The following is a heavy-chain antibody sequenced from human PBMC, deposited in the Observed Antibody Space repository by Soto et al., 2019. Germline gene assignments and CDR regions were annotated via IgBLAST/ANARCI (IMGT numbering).Heavy chain of an antibody. V-gene: IGHV1-3*01. Sequence: QVQLVQSGAEVKKAGASVRISCKASGYTFSTSGMHWVRQAPGQGLEWVGWINGVNGNTKYSQKFQDRVTITRDSSASTAYMELSGLPSEDTGGFYCARAPRLTQLSAWGQGTLVIVSS. D-gene: IGHD6-6*01. J-gene: IGHJ5*02. CDR3: ARAPRLTQLSA. CDR1: GYTFSTSG. CDR2: INGVNGNT.